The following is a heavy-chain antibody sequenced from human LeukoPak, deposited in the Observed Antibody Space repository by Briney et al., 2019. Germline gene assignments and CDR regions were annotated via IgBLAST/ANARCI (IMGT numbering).Heavy chain of an antibody. V-gene: IGHV4-39*07. CDR2: IYYSGST. J-gene: IGHJ5*02. D-gene: IGHD6-13*01. CDR3: ARVSRIAAVQNWFDP. Sequence: PSETLSLTCTVSGDSIITINSYWAYIRQPPGKGLEWIGSIYYSGSTYYDPSLRGRVTISADTSKNQFSLKLNSVTAADTAVYYCARVSRIAAVQNWFDPWGRGTLVTVSS. CDR1: GDSIITINSY.